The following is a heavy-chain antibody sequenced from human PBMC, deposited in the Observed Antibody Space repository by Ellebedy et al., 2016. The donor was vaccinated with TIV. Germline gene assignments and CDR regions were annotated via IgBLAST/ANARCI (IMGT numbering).Heavy chain of an antibody. CDR3: MTGRTSMVRGVIRPFDY. D-gene: IGHD3-10*01. CDR1: GFTFDDHT. CDR2: INSKTNGGTK. J-gene: IGHJ4*02. Sequence: GGSLRLSXEASGFTFDDHTMHWVRQAPGKGLEWVCRINSKTNGGTKDYAAPVKCRFTIPGDDSKNTLYLQMNTLKPEGTAVYYCMTGRTSMVRGVIRPFDYWGQGTLVTVSS. V-gene: IGHV3-15*01.